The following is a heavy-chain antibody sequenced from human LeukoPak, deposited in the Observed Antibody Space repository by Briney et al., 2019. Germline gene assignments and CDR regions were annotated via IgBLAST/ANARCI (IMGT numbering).Heavy chain of an antibody. CDR2: ISGSSTYT. Sequence: GGSLRLSCAASGFTFSDYYMSWVRQAPGKGLEGVSYISGSSTYTNYADSVKGRFTISRDNAKNSVYLQMNSLRAEDTAVYYCARDDIRSPGNWGQGTLVAVSS. CDR3: ARDDIRSPGN. D-gene: IGHD3-16*01. J-gene: IGHJ4*02. V-gene: IGHV3-11*05. CDR1: GFTFSDYY.